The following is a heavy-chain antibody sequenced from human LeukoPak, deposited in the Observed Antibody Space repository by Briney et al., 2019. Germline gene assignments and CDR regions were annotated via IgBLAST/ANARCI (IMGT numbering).Heavy chain of an antibody. D-gene: IGHD1-26*01. Sequence: GGPLRLSCAASGFTFSSYSMNWVRQAPGGGLEWVSYISSSSRTIYYADSLKGRFTISRDNAKNSLYLPRNGLRAEDTAVYDCASLNPNPSSGSSLVDYWGQGTLVTVSS. V-gene: IGHV3-48*04. J-gene: IGHJ4*02. CDR3: ASLNPNPSSGSSLVDY. CDR1: GFTFSSYS. CDR2: ISSSSRTI.